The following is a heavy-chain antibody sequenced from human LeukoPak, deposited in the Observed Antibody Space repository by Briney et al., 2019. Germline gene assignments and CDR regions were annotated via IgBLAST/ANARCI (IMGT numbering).Heavy chain of an antibody. J-gene: IGHJ3*02. V-gene: IGHV3-21*01. CDR3: AKQELGFTSGYAFHI. CDR2: ISSSGAYI. Sequence: PGGSLRLSCVASGFTFSSYNMNWVRQAPGKGPEWVSSISSSGAYIYYVDSVKGRFTISRDNAKKSLYLQMNSLRAEDTAVYYCAKQELGFTSGYAFHIWGQGTMVTVSS. CDR1: GFTFSSYN. D-gene: IGHD3-22*01.